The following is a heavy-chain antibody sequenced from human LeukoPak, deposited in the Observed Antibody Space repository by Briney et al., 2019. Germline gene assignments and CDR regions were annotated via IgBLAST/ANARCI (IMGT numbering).Heavy chain of an antibody. CDR2: ISSSGSTI. CDR3: AKRGVVIRVILVGFHKEAYYFDS. V-gene: IGHV3-11*01. D-gene: IGHD3-22*01. CDR1: GFSLSGYW. Sequence: GGSLRLSCAASGFSLSGYWMTWVRQAPGKGLEWVSYISSSGSTIYYADSVKGRFTISRDNAKNSLYLQMNSLRAEDTAVYFCAKRGVVIRVILVGFHKEAYYFDSWGQGALVTVSS. J-gene: IGHJ4*02.